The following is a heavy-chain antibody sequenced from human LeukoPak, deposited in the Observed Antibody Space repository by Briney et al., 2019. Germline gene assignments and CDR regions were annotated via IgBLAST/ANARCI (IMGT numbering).Heavy chain of an antibody. CDR3: ARSRRRTMVRGVITSSGSLHFDY. V-gene: IGHV4-34*01. CDR1: GGSFSGYY. D-gene: IGHD3-10*01. CDR2: INHSGST. J-gene: IGHJ4*02. Sequence: NPSETLSLTCAVYGGSFSGYYWSWIRQPPGKGLEWIGEINHSGSTNYNPSLKSRVTISVDTSKNQFSLKLSSVTAADTAVYYCARSRRRTMVRGVITSSGSLHFDYWGRGTLVTVSS.